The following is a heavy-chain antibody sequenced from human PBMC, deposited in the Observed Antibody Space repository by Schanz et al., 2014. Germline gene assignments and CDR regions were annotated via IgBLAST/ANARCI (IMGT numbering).Heavy chain of an antibody. Sequence: QFQLVESGGGVVQPGRSLRLSCAASGFTVSNYGMHWVRQAPGKGLEWVTFIRFDGSNKYFADSVKGRFTISRDNSKNTLYLQMNSLRPEDTAVYYCARRVPYSFGLDVWGQGATVTVSS. CDR1: GFTVSNYG. D-gene: IGHD1-1*01. J-gene: IGHJ6*02. CDR3: ARRVPYSFGLDV. CDR2: IRFDGSNK. V-gene: IGHV3-33*08.